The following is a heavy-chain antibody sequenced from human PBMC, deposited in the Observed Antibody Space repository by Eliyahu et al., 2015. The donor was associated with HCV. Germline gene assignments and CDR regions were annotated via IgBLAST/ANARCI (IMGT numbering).Heavy chain of an antibody. CDR2: ISYDGSNK. D-gene: IGHD3-10*01. Sequence: QVQLVESGGGVVQPGRSLRLSCAASGFTFSSYGMHWVRXAPGKGLEWVAVISYDGSNKYYADSVKGRFTISRDNSKNTLYLQMNSLRAEDTAVYYCAKDDRYGSGSYFYYWGQGTLVTVSS. CDR3: AKDDRYGSGSYFYY. V-gene: IGHV3-30*18. CDR1: GFTFSSYG. J-gene: IGHJ4*02.